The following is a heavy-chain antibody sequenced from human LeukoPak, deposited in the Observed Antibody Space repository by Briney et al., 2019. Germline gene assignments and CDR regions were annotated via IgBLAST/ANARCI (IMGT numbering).Heavy chain of an antibody. Sequence: PSETLSLTCTVSGGSISNYYWSWIRQPPGKGLEWIGYIYYSGTTNYNPSLKSRVTMSVDMSKNQFSLKLSSVTAADTAVYYCARGWLGAPGGDVFDIWGQGTMVTVSS. CDR1: GGSISNYY. CDR3: ARGWLGAPGGDVFDI. D-gene: IGHD3-10*01. CDR2: IYYSGTT. V-gene: IGHV4-59*01. J-gene: IGHJ3*02.